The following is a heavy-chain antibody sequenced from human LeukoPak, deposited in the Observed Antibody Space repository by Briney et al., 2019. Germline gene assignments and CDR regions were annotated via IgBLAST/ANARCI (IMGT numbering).Heavy chain of an antibody. CDR1: GFTFSTYN. D-gene: IGHD3-22*01. Sequence: PGGSLRLSCAASGFTFSTYNIHWVRQAPGKGLEWVAVISYDGINIFYADSVKGRFTISRDSSRNTLYLQMNSLRPEDTALYYCAREHNSGWFDYWGQGTLVTVSS. CDR2: ISYDGINI. CDR3: AREHNSGWFDY. V-gene: IGHV3-30-3*01. J-gene: IGHJ5*01.